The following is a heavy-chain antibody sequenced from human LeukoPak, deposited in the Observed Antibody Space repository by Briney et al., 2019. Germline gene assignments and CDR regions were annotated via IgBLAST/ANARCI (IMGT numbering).Heavy chain of an antibody. Sequence: ASVKVSCKASGYTFTGYYMHWVRQAPGQGLEWMGWINPNSGGTNYAQKFQGRVTMTRDTSISTAYMELSRLRSDDTAVYYCARGDGYNYANPFFDYWGQGTLVTVSS. J-gene: IGHJ4*02. CDR2: INPNSGGT. CDR3: ARGDGYNYANPFFDY. V-gene: IGHV1-2*02. D-gene: IGHD5-24*01. CDR1: GYTFTGYY.